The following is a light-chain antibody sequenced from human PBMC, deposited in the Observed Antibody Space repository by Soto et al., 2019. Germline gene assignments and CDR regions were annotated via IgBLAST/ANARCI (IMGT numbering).Light chain of an antibody. CDR1: RSVSSY. V-gene: IGKV3-11*01. CDR2: DAS. Sequence: EIVMTQSPGTLSLSPGESSTLSCMATRSVSSYLAWYQQKPGQAPRLLIYDASSRPTDIPARFSGSGSGTDFTLTISSLEPEDFALYYCQHRSNWPITFGQGTRLEIK. CDR3: QHRSNWPIT. J-gene: IGKJ5*01.